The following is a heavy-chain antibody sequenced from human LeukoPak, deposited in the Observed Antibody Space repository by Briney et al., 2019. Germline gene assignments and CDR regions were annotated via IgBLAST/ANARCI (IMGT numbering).Heavy chain of an antibody. V-gene: IGHV3-15*01. CDR3: TADLRL. Sequence: GGSLRLSCAVSGFTFNTAWMRWVRQAPGKGLEYIGRIKSKTDGGTTYYAARVKGRFTISRDDSKNTLYLQMNGLKIEDTALYYCTADLRLWGQGTLVTVSS. D-gene: IGHD3-16*01. CDR1: GFTFNTAW. CDR2: IKSKTDGGTT. J-gene: IGHJ1*01.